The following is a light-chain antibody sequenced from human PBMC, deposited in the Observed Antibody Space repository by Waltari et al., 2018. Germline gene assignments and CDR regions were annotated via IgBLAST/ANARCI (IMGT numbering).Light chain of an antibody. CDR3: QKYNKAPRT. CDR1: QGINDY. CDR2: GAS. V-gene: IGKV1-27*01. Sequence: DIQMTQSPSSLSASVGDTITITCRASQGINDYLAWFQQIPGKAPKLLIHGASTLQSGVPTRFSGRGFGTEFNLTISSLQSEDVATYYCQKYNKAPRTFGPGTKVEVK. J-gene: IGKJ1*01.